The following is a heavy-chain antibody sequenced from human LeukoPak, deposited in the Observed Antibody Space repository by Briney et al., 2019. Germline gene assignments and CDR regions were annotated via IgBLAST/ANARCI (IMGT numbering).Heavy chain of an antibody. Sequence: GESLKISCKGSGYRFTSYWIGWVRPMPGKGLEWMGIIYPGDSDTRYSPSFQGQVTISADKSISTAYLQWSSLKASDTAMYYCARRGYDSSGYAYFDYWGQGTLVTVSS. CDR1: GYRFTSYW. J-gene: IGHJ4*02. V-gene: IGHV5-51*01. CDR3: ARRGYDSSGYAYFDY. CDR2: IYPGDSDT. D-gene: IGHD3-22*01.